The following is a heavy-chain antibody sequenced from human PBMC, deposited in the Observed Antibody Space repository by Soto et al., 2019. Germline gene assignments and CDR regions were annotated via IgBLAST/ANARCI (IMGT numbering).Heavy chain of an antibody. V-gene: IGHV3-11*01. CDR3: ARLLLRPGKFDY. CDR2: ISSSGDPT. J-gene: IGHJ4*02. Sequence: GGSLRLSCAASGFSFSDYYMTWIRQAPGKGLEWISDISSSGDPTYYADSVRGRFTISRDNAKNSLYLQLNSLRGEDTAVYYCARLLLRPGKFDYWGQGTLVTVSS. CDR1: GFSFSDYY. D-gene: IGHD2-21*01.